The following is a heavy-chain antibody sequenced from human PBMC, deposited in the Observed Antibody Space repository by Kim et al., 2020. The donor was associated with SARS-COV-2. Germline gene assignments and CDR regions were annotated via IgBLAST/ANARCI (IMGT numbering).Heavy chain of an antibody. CDR2: TYYRSKWYN. CDR3: ARDGGSSSSLERYFDY. CDR1: GDSVSSNSAA. V-gene: IGHV6-1*01. D-gene: IGHD6-13*01. Sequence: SQTLSLTCAISGDSVSSNSAAWNWIRQSPSRGLEWLGRTYYRSKWYNDYAVSVKSRITINPDTSKNQFSLQLNSVTPEDTAVYYCARDGGSSSSLERYFDYWGQGTLVTVSS. J-gene: IGHJ4*02.